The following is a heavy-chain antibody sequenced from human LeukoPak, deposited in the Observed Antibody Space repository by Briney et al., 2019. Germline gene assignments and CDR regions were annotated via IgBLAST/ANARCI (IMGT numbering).Heavy chain of an antibody. Sequence: SETLSLTCTVSGGSVSSNGYFWNWIRQPPGKGLEWIGYIYNRGSTNYNPSLKSRVTISVDTSNNQFSLKLTSVTAADTAVYFCAVLNSHRPLDYSGQGTLVTVSS. CDR1: GGSVSSNGYF. V-gene: IGHV4-61*08. CDR2: IYNRGST. CDR3: AVLNSHRPLDY. J-gene: IGHJ4*02. D-gene: IGHD2-8*01.